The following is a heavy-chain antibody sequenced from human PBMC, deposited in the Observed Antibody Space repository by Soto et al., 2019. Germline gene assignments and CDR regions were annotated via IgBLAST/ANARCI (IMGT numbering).Heavy chain of an antibody. CDR2: INSDGSST. J-gene: IGHJ6*03. D-gene: IGHD4-17*01. CDR1: GFTLNSYW. V-gene: IGHV3-74*01. CDR3: ARGGYGDYYYYHYYMDV. Sequence: GSLRLSCAASGFTLNSYWMYWVRQAPGKGLMWVSRINSDGSSTSYADSVKGRFTISRDNAKNTLYLQMNSLRAEDTAVYYCARGGYGDYYYYHYYMDVWGKGTTVTVSS.